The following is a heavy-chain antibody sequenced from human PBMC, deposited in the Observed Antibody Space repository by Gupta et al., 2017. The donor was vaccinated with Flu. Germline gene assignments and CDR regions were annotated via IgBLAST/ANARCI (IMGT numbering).Heavy chain of an antibody. Sequence: VQLVQCGGGFAEPRRSLRLSCAAAGFTCNNVWMSWVSQGPGKGVEWVGRIKSNAEGGNLDSGVTFRGRFTISRDASKNILYLPGNSLQREDTGVYYCTTEQGRTCLYYRGMDVWGQWTTVTVFS. J-gene: IGHJ6*02. CDR2: IKSNAEGGNL. CDR3: TTEQGRTCLYYRGMDV. CDR1: GFTCNNVW. D-gene: IGHD3-10*01. V-gene: IGHV3-15*01.